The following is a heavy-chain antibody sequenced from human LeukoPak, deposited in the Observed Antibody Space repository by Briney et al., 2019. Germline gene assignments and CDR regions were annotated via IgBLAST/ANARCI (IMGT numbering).Heavy chain of an antibody. D-gene: IGHD2-21*02. Sequence: GSLRLSCGASGFTFTTHWIHWVRQAPGKGLVWVSRIKPDGSDTNYADSVKGRFTISRDNAKNTVYLQMNSLRAEDTAVYYCARETRAYCGGDCYHFDYWGQGTLVTVSS. J-gene: IGHJ4*02. V-gene: IGHV3-74*01. CDR3: ARETRAYCGGDCYHFDY. CDR2: IKPDGSDT. CDR1: GFTFTTHW.